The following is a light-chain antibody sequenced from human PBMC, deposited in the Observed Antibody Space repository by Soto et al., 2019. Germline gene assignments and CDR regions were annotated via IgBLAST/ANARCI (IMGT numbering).Light chain of an antibody. Sequence: EIVLTQSPATLSLSPGERATLSCRASQSVSSYLAWYQQKPGQAPRLLIYDASTRATGIPARFSGSGSGTDFTLNITGLEPEDFAVYYCQQRFTFGPGTKVDIK. CDR2: DAS. J-gene: IGKJ3*01. V-gene: IGKV3-11*01. CDR3: QQRFT. CDR1: QSVSSY.